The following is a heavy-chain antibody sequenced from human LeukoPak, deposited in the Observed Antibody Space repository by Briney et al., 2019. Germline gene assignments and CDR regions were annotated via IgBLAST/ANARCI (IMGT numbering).Heavy chain of an antibody. CDR3: ARAGYYDSSGFYAPDAFDI. CDR1: GFTVSSNY. J-gene: IGHJ3*02. CDR2: VYSGGST. Sequence: GGSLRLSCAASGFTVSSNYMSWVRQAPGKGLEWVSFVYSGGSTYYEDSVRGRFTISRDSSKNTLFLQMNSLRVGDTAVYYCARAGYYDSSGFYAPDAFDIWGQGTVVTVSS. D-gene: IGHD3-22*01. V-gene: IGHV3-53*01.